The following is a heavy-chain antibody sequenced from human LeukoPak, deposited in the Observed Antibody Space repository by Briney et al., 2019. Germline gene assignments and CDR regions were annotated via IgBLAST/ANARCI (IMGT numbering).Heavy chain of an antibody. V-gene: IGHV3-23*01. CDR1: GFTFSSNA. CDR3: AKDLIGWSFDY. J-gene: IGHJ4*02. Sequence: GGSLRLSCEASGFTFSSNAMSWVRQAPGKGLEWVSGIGSDVRTHYADSVKGRSTISRDNSKNTVYLQMNSLRAEDTAVYYCAKDLIGWSFDYWGQGTLVTVSS. CDR2: IGSDVRT. D-gene: IGHD2-15*01.